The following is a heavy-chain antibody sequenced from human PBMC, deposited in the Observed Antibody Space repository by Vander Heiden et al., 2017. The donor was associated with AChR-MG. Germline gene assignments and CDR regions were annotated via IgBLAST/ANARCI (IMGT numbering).Heavy chain of an antibody. CDR2: IRYDGSNK. Sequence: QVQLVESGGGVVQPGGSLRLSCAASGFTFSSYGMHWVRQAPGKGLEWVAFIRYDGSNKYYADSVKGRFTISRDNSKNTLYLQMNSLRAEDTAVYYCAKLFRYSGSYYWGFDYWGQGTLVTVSS. CDR1: GFTFSSYG. J-gene: IGHJ4*02. D-gene: IGHD1-26*01. V-gene: IGHV3-30*02. CDR3: AKLFRYSGSYYWGFDY.